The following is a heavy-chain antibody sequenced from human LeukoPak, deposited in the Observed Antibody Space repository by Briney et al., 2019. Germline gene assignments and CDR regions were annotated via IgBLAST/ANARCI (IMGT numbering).Heavy chain of an antibody. CDR3: ARAIAVAGTCFDY. V-gene: IGHV1-46*01. J-gene: IGHJ4*02. Sequence: GASVKVSCKASGYTFTSYYMHWVRQAPGQGLEWMGIINPSGGSTSYPQKFQGRATMTRDTSTSTVYMELSSLRSEDTAVYYCARAIAVAGTCFDYWGQGTLVTVSS. CDR2: INPSGGST. D-gene: IGHD6-19*01. CDR1: GYTFTSYY.